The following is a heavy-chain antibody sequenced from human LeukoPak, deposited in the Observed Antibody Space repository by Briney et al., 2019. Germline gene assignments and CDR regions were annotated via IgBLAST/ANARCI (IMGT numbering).Heavy chain of an antibody. Sequence: ASVKVSCKVSGYTLTELSMHWVRQAPGKGLEWMGRFDPEDGETIYAQKFQGRVTMTADTSTDTAYMELSSLRSQDTAVYYCATEGKMVRGVYTDYWGQGTLVTVSS. J-gene: IGHJ4*02. CDR3: ATEGKMVRGVYTDY. CDR2: FDPEDGET. D-gene: IGHD3-10*01. CDR1: GYTLTELS. V-gene: IGHV1-24*01.